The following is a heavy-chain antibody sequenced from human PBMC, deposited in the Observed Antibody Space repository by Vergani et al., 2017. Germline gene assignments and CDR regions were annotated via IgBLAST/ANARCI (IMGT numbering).Heavy chain of an antibody. CDR3: ARDWGLRVLTDREDYGMDV. CDR2: IHYDGSHE. D-gene: IGHD3-16*01. J-gene: IGHJ6*02. V-gene: IGHV3-33*01. Sequence: QVQLVESGGGVVQPGRSLRLSCAASGFSFSSFGFHWVRQAPGKGLEWVAFIHYDGSHEYYIDSVKGRFTISRDNSKNTLILQMNGLRAEDTAVYYCARDWGLRVLTDREDYGMDVWGQGTTVTVSS. CDR1: GFSFSSFG.